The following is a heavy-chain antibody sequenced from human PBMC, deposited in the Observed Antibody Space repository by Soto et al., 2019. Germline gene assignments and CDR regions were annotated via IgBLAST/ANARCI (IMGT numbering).Heavy chain of an antibody. V-gene: IGHV3-7*01. CDR1: VFTFSSYW. D-gene: IGHD6-13*01. J-gene: IGHJ4*02. CDR3: GRDAGRRFDY. Sequence: PGGSLRLSCAASVFTFSSYWMTWARQAPGKGLEWVASMNRDGSEKRYVDSVEGRFTISRDNAKNSLFLQMNSLSPDDTAVYYCGRDAGRRFDYWGQGSLVTVSS. CDR2: MNRDGSEK.